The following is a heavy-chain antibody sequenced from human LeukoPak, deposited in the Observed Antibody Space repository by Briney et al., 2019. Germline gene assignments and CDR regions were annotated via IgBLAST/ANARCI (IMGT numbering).Heavy chain of an antibody. J-gene: IGHJ4*02. D-gene: IGHD5-12*01. V-gene: IGHV5-51*01. CDR2: IHPSDSET. Sequence: GESLTISCKASGYTFSDLWIGWVRQLPGKGLEWMGIIHPSDSETQYSPSFQGQVTISADNSISTAYLQWSSLKASDTAMYYCARRGYSGYSPLDSWGQGTLVTVSS. CDR1: GYTFSDLW. CDR3: ARRGYSGYSPLDS.